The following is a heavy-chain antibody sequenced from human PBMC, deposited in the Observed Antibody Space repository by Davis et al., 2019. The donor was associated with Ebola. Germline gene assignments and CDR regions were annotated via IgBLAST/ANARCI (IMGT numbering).Heavy chain of an antibody. CDR1: GGSFSDYF. Sequence: MPSETLSLTCAVSGGSFSDYFWSCIRQPPEKGLEWIGEISHHNGYTHYNPSLRGRVAISVYTSKNQFSLKLSSVTAADTAVYYCASTPGVAHYSGGSCYPYYYYGMDVWGQGTTVTVSS. CDR3: ASTPGVAHYSGGSCYPYYYYGMDV. V-gene: IGHV4-34*01. CDR2: ISHHNGYT. D-gene: IGHD2-15*01. J-gene: IGHJ6*02.